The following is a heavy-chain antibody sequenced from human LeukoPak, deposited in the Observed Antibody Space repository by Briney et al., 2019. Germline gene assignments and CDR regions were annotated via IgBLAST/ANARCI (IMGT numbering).Heavy chain of an antibody. CDR2: IYSGGST. J-gene: IGHJ3*02. V-gene: IGHV3-53*01. D-gene: IGHD2/OR15-2a*01. CDR1: GFTVSSNY. Sequence: GGSLRLSCAASGFTVSSNYMSWVRQAPGKGLEWVSVIYSGGSTYYADSVKGRFTISRDNSKNTLYLQMNSLRAEDTAVYHCARLGPFAHNTFDMWGQGTMVTVSS. CDR3: ARLGPFAHNTFDM.